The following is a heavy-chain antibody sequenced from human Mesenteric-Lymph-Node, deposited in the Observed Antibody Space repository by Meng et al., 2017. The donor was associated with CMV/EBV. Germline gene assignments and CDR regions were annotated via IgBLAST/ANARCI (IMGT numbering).Heavy chain of an antibody. CDR3: ARDGGTTSPGGFDV. D-gene: IGHD2-15*01. CDR1: GFTFSPYW. CDR2: ISDDGTDI. J-gene: IGHJ3*01. V-gene: IGHV3-74*01. Sequence: GGSLRLSCAASGFTFSPYWMHWVRQAPGKGLVWVSRISDDGTDITYADSVRGRFTISRDKFKNTLYLQMSSLRIEDTAVYYCARDGGTTSPGGFDVWGQGTMVTVSS.